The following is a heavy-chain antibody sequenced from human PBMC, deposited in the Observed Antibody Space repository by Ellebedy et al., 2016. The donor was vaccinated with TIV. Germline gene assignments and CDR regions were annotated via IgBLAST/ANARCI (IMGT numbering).Heavy chain of an antibody. Sequence: AASVKVSCKASGGTFSSYAISWVRQAPGQGLEWMGGIIPIFGTANYAQKFQGRVTITADESTSTAYMELSSLRSEDTAVYYCAASLCGGDCTNWYFDLWGRGTLVTVSS. D-gene: IGHD2-21*02. V-gene: IGHV1-69*13. J-gene: IGHJ2*01. CDR2: IIPIFGTA. CDR3: AASLCGGDCTNWYFDL. CDR1: GGTFSSYA.